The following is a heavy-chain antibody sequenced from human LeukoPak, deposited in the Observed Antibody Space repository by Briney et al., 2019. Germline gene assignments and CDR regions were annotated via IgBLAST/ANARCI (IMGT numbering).Heavy chain of an antibody. V-gene: IGHV4-59*01. CDR1: GGSFSSYY. Sequence: PSQTLSLTCTVSGGSFSSYYWSWIRQPPGTGLEWIGYIYYSGSTNYNPSLKSRVTISVDTSKNQFSLKLSSVTAADTAVYYCARTIVGLYYFDYWGQGTRVTVSS. D-gene: IGHD1-26*01. J-gene: IGHJ4*02. CDR3: ARTIVGLYYFDY. CDR2: IYYSGST.